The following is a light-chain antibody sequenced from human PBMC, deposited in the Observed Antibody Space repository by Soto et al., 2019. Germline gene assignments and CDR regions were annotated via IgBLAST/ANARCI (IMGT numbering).Light chain of an antibody. CDR2: EVS. J-gene: IGLJ1*01. CDR3: TSYTSSSTNYV. Sequence: QSVLTQPASVSGSPGQSITISCTGTSSDIGGYDYVSWYQQHPGKAPKLMIYEVSNRPSGVSNRFSGSKSGNTASLTISGLQAEDEADYCTSYTSSSTNYVFGTGTKLTVL. CDR1: SSDIGGYDY. V-gene: IGLV2-14*01.